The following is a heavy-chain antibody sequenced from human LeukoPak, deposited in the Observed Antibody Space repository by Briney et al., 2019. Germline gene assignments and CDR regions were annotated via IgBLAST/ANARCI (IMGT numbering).Heavy chain of an antibody. CDR2: IYYSGST. D-gene: IGHD3/OR15-3a*01. Sequence: SETLSLTCTVSGGSISSYYWSWIRQPPGKGLEWIGYIYYSGSTNYNPSLKSRVTISVDTSKNQFSLKLSSVTAADTAVYYCARGTGYYYMDVWGKGTMVTVSS. CDR3: ARGTGYYYMDV. CDR1: GGSISSYY. V-gene: IGHV4-59*01. J-gene: IGHJ6*03.